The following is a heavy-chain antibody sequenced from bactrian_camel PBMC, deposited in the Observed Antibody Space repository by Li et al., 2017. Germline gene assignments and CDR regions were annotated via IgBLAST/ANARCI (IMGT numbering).Heavy chain of an antibody. V-gene: IGHV3S53*01. CDR2: IDQNGVA. D-gene: IGHD6*01. Sequence: HVQLVESGGGSVEAGGSLRLSCQASGTTYMRNCMGWFRQAPGKEREGVAAIDQNGVATYADSVKDRFTISKDIAKNTLYLQMNNLKPEDTAMYYCAAGSSGGYCGGKDFRYWGKGTQVTVS. CDR3: AAGSSGGYCGGKDFRY. J-gene: IGHJ4*01. CDR1: GTTYMRNC.